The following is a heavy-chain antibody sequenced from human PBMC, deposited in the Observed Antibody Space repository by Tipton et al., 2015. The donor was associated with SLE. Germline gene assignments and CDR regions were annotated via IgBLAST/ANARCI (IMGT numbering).Heavy chain of an antibody. D-gene: IGHD3-3*01. J-gene: IGHJ4*02. CDR2: IKQDGSEK. CDR3: ASDRYMPIYDFWSGYWGYYFDY. CDR1: GFTFSSYW. Sequence: SLRLSCAASGFTFSSYWMSWVRQAPGKGLEWVANIKQDGSEKYYVDSVKGRFTISRDNAKNSLYLQMNSLRAEDTAVYYCASDRYMPIYDFWSGYWGYYFDYWGRGTLVTVSS. V-gene: IGHV3-7*01.